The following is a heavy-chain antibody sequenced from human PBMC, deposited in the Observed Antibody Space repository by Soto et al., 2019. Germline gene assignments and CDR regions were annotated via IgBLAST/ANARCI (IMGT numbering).Heavy chain of an antibody. Sequence: LRLSCAASGFTFSSYSMNWVRQAPGKGLEWVSSISSSSSYIYYADSVKGRFTISRDNAKNSLYLQMNSLRAEDTAVYYCARDTAYYDFWSGSSGDYWGQGTLVTVSS. CDR2: ISSSSSYI. V-gene: IGHV3-21*01. D-gene: IGHD3-3*01. CDR1: GFTFSSYS. J-gene: IGHJ4*02. CDR3: ARDTAYYDFWSGSSGDY.